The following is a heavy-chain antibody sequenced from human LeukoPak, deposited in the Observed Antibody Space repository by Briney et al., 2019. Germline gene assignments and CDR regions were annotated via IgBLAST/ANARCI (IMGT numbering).Heavy chain of an antibody. CDR3: ARKGAAYYFDY. D-gene: IGHD1-26*01. V-gene: IGHV4-59*12. Sequence: PSETLSLTCTVSGGSISSYYWSWLRQPPGKGLEWIGYIYYSGSTNYNPSLKSRVTISVDTSKNQFSLKLSSVTAADTAVYYCARKGAAYYFDYWGQGTLVTVSS. J-gene: IGHJ4*02. CDR2: IYYSGST. CDR1: GGSISSYY.